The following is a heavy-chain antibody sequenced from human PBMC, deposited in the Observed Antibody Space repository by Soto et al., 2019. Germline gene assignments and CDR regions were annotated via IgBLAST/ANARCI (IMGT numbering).Heavy chain of an antibody. Sequence: QVQLVQSGAEVKKPGSSVKVSCKASGDTFSSYAISWVRQAPGQGLEWMGGIIPIFGTANYAQKFQGRVTITADESTSTAYMELSSLRSEDTAVYYCARDGYCSGGSCFLYYFDYWGQGTLVTVSS. V-gene: IGHV1-69*01. D-gene: IGHD2-15*01. CDR3: ARDGYCSGGSCFLYYFDY. J-gene: IGHJ4*02. CDR2: IIPIFGTA. CDR1: GDTFSSYA.